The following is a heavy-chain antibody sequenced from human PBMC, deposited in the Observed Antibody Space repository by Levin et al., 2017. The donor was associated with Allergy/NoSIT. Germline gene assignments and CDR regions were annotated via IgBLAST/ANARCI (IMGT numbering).Heavy chain of an antibody. V-gene: IGHV3-21*01. Sequence: AGGSLRLSCAASGFTFSSYSMNWVRQAPGKGLEWVSSISSSSSYIYYADSVKGRFTISRDNAKNSLYLQMNSLRAEDTAVYYCALWGVITSEWEGNSDYWGQGTLVTVSS. D-gene: IGHD3-10*01. J-gene: IGHJ4*02. CDR3: ALWGVITSEWEGNSDY. CDR1: GFTFSSYS. CDR2: ISSSSSYI.